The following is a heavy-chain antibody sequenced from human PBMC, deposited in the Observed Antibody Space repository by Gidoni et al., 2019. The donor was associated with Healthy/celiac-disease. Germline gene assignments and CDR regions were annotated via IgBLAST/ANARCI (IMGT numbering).Heavy chain of an antibody. Sequence: QVQLVESGGGVVQPGRSLILSCPVSGFTFSSYAMHWVRQSPGQGLECVGVISYDGSNKYYADSVKGRFTISRDNSKNTLYLQRNSLRAEDTAVYYCARDPALGIDYYMDVWGKGTTVTVSS. CDR3: ARDPALGIDYYMDV. CDR1: GFTFSSYA. CDR2: ISYDGSNK. J-gene: IGHJ6*03. D-gene: IGHD3-16*01. V-gene: IGHV3-30-3*01.